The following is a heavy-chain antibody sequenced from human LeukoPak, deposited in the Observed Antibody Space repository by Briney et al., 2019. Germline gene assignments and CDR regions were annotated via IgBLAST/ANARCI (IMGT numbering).Heavy chain of an antibody. CDR1: GGSISSSSYY. J-gene: IGHJ6*03. V-gene: IGHV4-39*07. Sequence: SETLSLTCTVSGGSISSSSYYWGWIRQPPGKGLEWIGSIYYSGSTYYNPSLKSRVTISVDTSKNQFSLKLSSVTAADTAVYYCARDYRDIVVVPAASDYYYYYYMDVWGKGTTVTVSS. CDR2: IYYSGST. D-gene: IGHD2-2*01. CDR3: ARDYRDIVVVPAASDYYYYYYMDV.